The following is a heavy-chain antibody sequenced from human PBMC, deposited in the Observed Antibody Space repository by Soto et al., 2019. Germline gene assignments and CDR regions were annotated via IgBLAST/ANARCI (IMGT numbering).Heavy chain of an antibody. J-gene: IGHJ3*02. V-gene: IGHV3-66*01. D-gene: IGHD5-12*01. CDR3: ARDLWHIVATTGHDAFDI. CDR1: GFTVSSNY. CDR2: IYSGGST. Sequence: GGSLRLSCAASGFTVSSNYMSWVRQAPGKGLEWVSVIYSGGSTYYADSVKGGFTISRDNSKNTRYLQMNSLRAEDTAVYYCARDLWHIVATTGHDAFDIWGQGTMVTVSS.